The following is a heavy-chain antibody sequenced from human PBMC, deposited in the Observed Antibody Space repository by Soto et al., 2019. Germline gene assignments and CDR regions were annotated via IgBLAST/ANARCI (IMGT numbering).Heavy chain of an antibody. CDR1: GFTFSNYG. V-gene: IGHV3-30*03. D-gene: IGHD3-10*01. CDR2: ISDDGVSK. Sequence: GGSLRLSCAASGFTFSNYGMHWVRQAPVKGLEWVAVISDDGVSKYYADSVQGRFTISRDNSESVVLLQMNSLRPDDTALYFCASAYYFGSGTSYTLYYWGQGTQVTVSS. J-gene: IGHJ4*02. CDR3: ASAYYFGSGTSYTLYY.